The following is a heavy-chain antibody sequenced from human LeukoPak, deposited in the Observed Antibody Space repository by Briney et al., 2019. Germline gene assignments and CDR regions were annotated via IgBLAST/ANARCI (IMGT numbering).Heavy chain of an antibody. V-gene: IGHV3-23*01. J-gene: IGHJ4*02. CDR1: GFTFSSYA. CDR3: AKEPALGSGWLTTFDS. Sequence: GGSLRLSCAASGFTFSSYAMSWVRLAPGKGLEWVSAIGGGGGSTYCADSVKGRFTISRDNSKDTVFLQMNSLRAEDTAVYYCAKEPALGSGWLTTFDSWGQGTLVAVSS. CDR2: IGGGGGST. D-gene: IGHD6-19*01.